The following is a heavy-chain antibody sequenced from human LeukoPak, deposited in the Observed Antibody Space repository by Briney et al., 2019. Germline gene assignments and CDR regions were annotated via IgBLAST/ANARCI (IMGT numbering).Heavy chain of an antibody. CDR3: ARGPFPYGSGSPRDDY. V-gene: IGHV4-34*01. J-gene: IGHJ4*02. CDR1: GGSFSGYY. Sequence: SETLSLTCAVYGGSFSGYYWSWIRQPPGEGLEWIGEINHSRSTNYNPSLKSRVTISVDTSKNQFSLKLSSVAAADTAVYYCARGPFPYGSGSPRDDYWGQGTLVTVSS. D-gene: IGHD3-10*01. CDR2: INHSRST.